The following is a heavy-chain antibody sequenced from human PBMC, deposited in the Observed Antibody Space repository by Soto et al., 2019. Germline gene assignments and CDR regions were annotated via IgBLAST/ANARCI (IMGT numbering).Heavy chain of an antibody. V-gene: IGHV3-30-3*01. CDR2: ISYDGSNK. CDR3: ARVGGVSSGWYEAPYYYYGMDV. D-gene: IGHD6-19*01. CDR1: GFTFSSYA. J-gene: IGHJ6*02. Sequence: GGSLRLSCAASGFTFSSYAMHWVRQAPGKGLEWVAVISYDGSNKYYADSVKGRFTISRDNSKNTLYLQMNSLRAEDTAVYYCARVGGVSSGWYEAPYYYYGMDVWGQGTTVTVSS.